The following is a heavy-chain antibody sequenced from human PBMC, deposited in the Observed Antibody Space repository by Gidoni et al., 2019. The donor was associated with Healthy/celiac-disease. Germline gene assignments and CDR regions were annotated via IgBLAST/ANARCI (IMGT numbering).Heavy chain of an antibody. V-gene: IGHV3-21*01. CDR3: ARLYCSGGSCYFYY. CDR1: GFTFSSYS. J-gene: IGHJ4*02. Sequence: EVQLVESGGGLVKPGGSLRLSCAASGFTFSSYSMNWVRQAPGKGLEWVASSSSSSSYIYYADSVKGRFTIARDNAKNSLYLQMNSLRAEDTAVYYCARLYCSGGSCYFYYWGQGTLVTVSS. D-gene: IGHD2-15*01. CDR2: SSSSSSYI.